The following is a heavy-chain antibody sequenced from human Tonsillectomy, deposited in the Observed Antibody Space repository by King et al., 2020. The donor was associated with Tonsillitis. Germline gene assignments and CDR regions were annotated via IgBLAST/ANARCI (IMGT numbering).Heavy chain of an antibody. V-gene: IGHV3-23*04. CDR3: ARDYFYGTGNYYHYHMDV. D-gene: IGHD2-8*02. CDR1: GFSFTNYA. Sequence: VQLVESGGGLVQPGGSLKLSCAASGFSFTNYAMNWVRQAPGKGLEWVSTISGSGGSTYYADSVKGRFTISRDNSKNTLYLQMNSLRAEDTAVYYCARDYFYGTGNYYHYHMDVWGQGTTVTVSS. CDR2: ISGSGGST. J-gene: IGHJ6*02.